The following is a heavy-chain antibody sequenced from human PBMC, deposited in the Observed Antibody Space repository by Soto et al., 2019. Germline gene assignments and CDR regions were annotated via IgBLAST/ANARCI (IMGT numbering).Heavy chain of an antibody. V-gene: IGHV1-3*01. CDR3: ARAFPDANSARPRYNWFDP. D-gene: IGHD6-6*01. CDR1: GYTFTSYA. Sequence: GASVKVSCKASGYTFTSYAMHWVRQAPGQRLEWMGWINAGNGNTKYSQKFQGRVTITRDTSASTAYMELSSLRSEGTAVYYCARAFPDANSARPRYNWFDPWGQGTLVTVSS. J-gene: IGHJ5*02. CDR2: INAGNGNT.